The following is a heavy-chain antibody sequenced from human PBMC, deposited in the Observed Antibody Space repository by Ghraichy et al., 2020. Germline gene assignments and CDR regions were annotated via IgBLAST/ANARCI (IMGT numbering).Heavy chain of an antibody. CDR3: AREPFYDSSGYYFYYYYGMDV. CDR2: INSDGSST. J-gene: IGHJ6*02. D-gene: IGHD3-22*01. CDR1: GFTFSSYW. Sequence: GGSLRLSCAASGFTFSSYWMHWVRQAPGKGLVWVSRINSDGSSTSYADSVKGRFTISRDNAKNTLYLQMNSLRAEDTAVYYCAREPFYDSSGYYFYYYYGMDVWGQGTTVTVSS. V-gene: IGHV3-74*01.